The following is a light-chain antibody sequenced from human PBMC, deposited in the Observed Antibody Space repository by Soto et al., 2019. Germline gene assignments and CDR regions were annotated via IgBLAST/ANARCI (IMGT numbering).Light chain of an antibody. J-gene: IGKJ1*01. CDR3: NNYNKWTKWK. CDR1: QSVSRN. CDR2: GAS. Sequence: EVVMTRCPSALSVSPGERATCSCRASQSVSRNLAWYQQKPGQAPRLLIYGASIRATGIPARLSGSGSGTELTINISPMPSEDFDIYYSNNYNKWTKWKLRQGNKVDIK. V-gene: IGKV3-15*01.